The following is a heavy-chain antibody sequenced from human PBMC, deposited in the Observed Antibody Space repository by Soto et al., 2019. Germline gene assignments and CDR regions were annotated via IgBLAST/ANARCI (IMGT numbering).Heavy chain of an antibody. CDR1: GYTFTSYY. CDR2: INPSGGST. CDR3: ARDGDGDYLVDY. V-gene: IGHV1-46*03. Sequence: QVQLVQSGAEVKKPGASVKVSCKASGYTFTSYYMHWVRQAPGQGLEWMGIINPSGGSTSYAQKFQGRVTMTRETSTSTVYMELSSLRPEDTAVYYCARDGDGDYLVDYWCHGTLVTVSS. D-gene: IGHD4-17*01. J-gene: IGHJ4*01.